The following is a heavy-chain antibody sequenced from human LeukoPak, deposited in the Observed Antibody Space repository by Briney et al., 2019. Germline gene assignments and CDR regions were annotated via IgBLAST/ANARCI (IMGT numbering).Heavy chain of an antibody. CDR3: ARANYYGSGRAAFDI. D-gene: IGHD3-10*01. J-gene: IGHJ3*02. CDR2: INSDGSST. V-gene: IGHV3-74*01. Sequence: AGGSLRLSCAASGFTFSSYWMHWVHQAPGKGLVWVSRINSDGSSTSYADSVKGRFTISRDNAKNTLYLQMNSLRAEDTAVYYCARANYYGSGRAAFDIWGQGTMVTVSS. CDR1: GFTFSSYW.